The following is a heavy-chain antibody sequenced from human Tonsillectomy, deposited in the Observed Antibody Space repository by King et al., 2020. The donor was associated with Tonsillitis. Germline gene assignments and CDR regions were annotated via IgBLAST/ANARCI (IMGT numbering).Heavy chain of an antibody. Sequence: VQLVESGAEVKKPGASVKVSCKASGYTFTNYYMHWVRQAPGQGFEWMGIINPSGGSTSYAQNFQGRVTMTRDTSTSTVYMELSSLRSEDTAVYYCARSIAVAAGFDYWGKGTLVTVSS. CDR2: INPSGGST. CDR1: GYTFTNYY. V-gene: IGHV1-46*01. CDR3: ARSIAVAAGFDY. J-gene: IGHJ4*02. D-gene: IGHD6-19*01.